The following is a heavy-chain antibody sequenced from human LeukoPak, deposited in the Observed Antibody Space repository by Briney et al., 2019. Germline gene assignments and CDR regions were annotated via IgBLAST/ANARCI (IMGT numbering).Heavy chain of an antibody. V-gene: IGHV4-59*01. CDR1: GGSISSYY. J-gene: IGHJ6*03. CDR3: ARKRGYGYYMDV. D-gene: IGHD6-13*01. Sequence: SETLSLTCTVSGGSISSYYWSWIRQPPGKGLEWIGYIYYSGSTNYNPSLKSRVTISVDTSKNQFSLKLSSVTAADTAVYFCARKRGYGYYMDVWGKGTTVTVSS. CDR2: IYYSGST.